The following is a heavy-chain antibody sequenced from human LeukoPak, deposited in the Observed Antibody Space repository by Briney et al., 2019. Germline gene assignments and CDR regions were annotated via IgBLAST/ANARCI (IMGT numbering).Heavy chain of an antibody. Sequence: PGGSLRLSCTASPFTFSGYWMHWVRQAPGKGLVWVSRINSDGYSITYADSVKGRFTISRDNSKNTLYLQMNSLRAEDTAVYYCAKQDIRSSAWYDWGQGTLVTVSS. J-gene: IGHJ4*02. CDR1: PFTFSGYW. V-gene: IGHV3-74*03. CDR3: AKQDIRSSAWYD. CDR2: INSDGYSI. D-gene: IGHD6-19*01.